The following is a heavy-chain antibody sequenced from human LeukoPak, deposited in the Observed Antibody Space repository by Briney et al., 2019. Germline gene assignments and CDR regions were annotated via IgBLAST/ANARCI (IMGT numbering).Heavy chain of an antibody. V-gene: IGHV5-51*01. CDR1: GSIFSSYW. Sequence: GASLQISCEGSGSIFSSYWIAWVRQLPGKGLELMGIIYPGDSDTRYSPSFQGQVTISADKSITTAYLQWSSLKASDTAMYYCARLNHYDSSGYYSSEYFQYWGQGTLVTVSS. D-gene: IGHD3-22*01. CDR3: ARLNHYDSSGYYSSEYFQY. CDR2: IYPGDSDT. J-gene: IGHJ1*01.